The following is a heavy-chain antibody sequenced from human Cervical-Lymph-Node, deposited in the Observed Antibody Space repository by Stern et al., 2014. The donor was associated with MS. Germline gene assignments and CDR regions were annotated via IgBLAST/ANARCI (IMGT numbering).Heavy chain of an antibody. D-gene: IGHD3-22*01. J-gene: IGHJ6*02. CDR2: IKSKTDGGSI. CDR1: GFTFRHAW. V-gene: IGHV3-15*01. Sequence: EVQLVESGGGLVKPGGSLRLSCAASGFTFRHAWMSWVRQAPGKGLEWVGRIKSKTDGGSIDYAAPLKGRFTISRDDSKNTLFLQMNSLRTEDTAVYYCTRLNYYDSSGSSYYYYGLDVWGQGTTVTISS. CDR3: TRLNYYDSSGSSYYYYGLDV.